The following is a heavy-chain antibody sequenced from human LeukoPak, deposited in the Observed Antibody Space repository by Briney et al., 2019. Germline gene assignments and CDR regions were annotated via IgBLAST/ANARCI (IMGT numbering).Heavy chain of an antibody. Sequence: GGSLRLSCAASGFTFSSYAMMWLRQAPGKGLEWVSAISGAGGTTLYADSVKGRFTISRDNSKNTLYLQMSSLRAEDTAVYYCARDPNGDYIGAFEIWGQGTMVTVSS. CDR2: ISGAGGTT. J-gene: IGHJ3*02. CDR3: ARDPNGDYIGAFEI. CDR1: GFTFSSYA. V-gene: IGHV3-23*01. D-gene: IGHD4-17*01.